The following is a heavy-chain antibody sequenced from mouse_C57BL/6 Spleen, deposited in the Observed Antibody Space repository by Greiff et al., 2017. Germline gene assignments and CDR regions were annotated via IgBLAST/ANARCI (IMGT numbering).Heavy chain of an antibody. CDR3: ARGDGYYEDY. J-gene: IGHJ2*01. CDR2: ISYDGSN. Sequence: DVHLVESGPGLVKPSQSLSLTCSVTGYSITSGYYWNWIRQFPGNKLEWMGYISYDGSNNYNPSLKNRISITRDTSKNQLFLKLNSVTTEDTATYYCARGDGYYEDYWGQGTTLTVSS. V-gene: IGHV3-6*01. CDR1: GYSITSGYY. D-gene: IGHD2-3*01.